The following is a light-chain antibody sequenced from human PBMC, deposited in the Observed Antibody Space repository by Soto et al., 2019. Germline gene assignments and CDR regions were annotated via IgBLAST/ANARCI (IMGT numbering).Light chain of an antibody. CDR3: QHYHNWSIT. V-gene: IGKV3D-15*01. Sequence: TLALSPVERALPSCSASQRVSSTYLAWYQQKPGQAPRLLIYGTSSRATGIPTRFSGSGSGTEFTLTISSLQSEDFALYYCQHYHNWSITFAQGRRLEIK. CDR1: QRVSSTY. CDR2: GTS. J-gene: IGKJ5*01.